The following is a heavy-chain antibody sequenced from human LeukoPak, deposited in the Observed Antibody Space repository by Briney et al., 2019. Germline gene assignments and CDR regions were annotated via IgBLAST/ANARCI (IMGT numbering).Heavy chain of an antibody. Sequence: SQTLSLTCAVSGGSLSSGGYSWSWIRQPPGKCLEWIGYIYHSGSTYYNPSLKSRVTISVDRSKNQFSLKLSSVTAADTAVYYCARAKPPFEWFGESSSRFDPWGQGTLVTVSS. V-gene: IGHV4-30-2*01. CDR2: IYHSGST. CDR1: GGSLSSGGYS. J-gene: IGHJ5*02. CDR3: ARAKPPFEWFGESSSRFDP. D-gene: IGHD3-10*01.